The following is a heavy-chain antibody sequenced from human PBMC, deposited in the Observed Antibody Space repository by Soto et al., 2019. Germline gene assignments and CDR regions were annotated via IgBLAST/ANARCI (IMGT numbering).Heavy chain of an antibody. CDR2: ISSTGRTI. Sequence: GGSLRLSCGASGFTFSNYYMSWIRQAPGKGLEWVSYISSTGRTIYYADSVKGRFTVSRDNAQNSLSLKLNSLRVEDTAVYYCARSYSSGWEFDYWGQGTQVTVAS. CDR1: GFTFSNYY. CDR3: ARSYSSGWEFDY. V-gene: IGHV3-11*01. D-gene: IGHD6-19*01. J-gene: IGHJ4*02.